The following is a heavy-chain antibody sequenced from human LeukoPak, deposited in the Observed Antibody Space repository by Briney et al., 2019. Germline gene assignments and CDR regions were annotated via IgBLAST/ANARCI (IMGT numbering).Heavy chain of an antibody. CDR1: GFTFTNYW. V-gene: IGHV3-23*01. J-gene: IGHJ4*02. Sequence: PGGSLRLSCVASGFTFTNYWMSWVRQAPGKGLEWVSAISGSGGSTYDADSVKGRFTISRDNSKNTLYLQMNSLRAEDTAVYYCAKGSDWNYADYWGQGTLVTVSS. CDR2: ISGSGGST. D-gene: IGHD1-7*01. CDR3: AKGSDWNYADY.